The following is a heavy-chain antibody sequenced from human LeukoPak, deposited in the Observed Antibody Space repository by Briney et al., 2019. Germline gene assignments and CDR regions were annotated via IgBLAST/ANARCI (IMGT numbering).Heavy chain of an antibody. CDR2: TSHDGNNA. CDR3: TKDRYCDSIGCPTDY. CDR1: GVSLSTYG. J-gene: IGHJ4*02. D-gene: IGHD2/OR15-2a*01. Sequence: PGGSLRLSCAAYGVSLSTYGVHWVRQAPGKGLEWVAVTSHDGNNAYYADSVRGRFTISRDNSRNTVFLQMNSLRAEDTTIYYCTKDRYCDSIGCPTDYWGQGTRVTVSS. V-gene: IGHV3-30*18.